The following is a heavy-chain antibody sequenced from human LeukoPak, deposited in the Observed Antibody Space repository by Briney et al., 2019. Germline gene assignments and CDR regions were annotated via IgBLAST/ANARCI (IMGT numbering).Heavy chain of an antibody. J-gene: IGHJ4*02. CDR1: GGSFSGYY. CDR3: ASRGYSYPFDY. Sequence: PSETLSLTCAVYGGSFSGYYWSWIRQPPGKGLEWIGEINHSGSTNYNPSLKSRVTISVDTSKNQFSLKLSFVTAADTAVYYCASRGYSYPFDYWGQGTLVTVSS. D-gene: IGHD5-18*01. CDR2: INHSGST. V-gene: IGHV4-34*01.